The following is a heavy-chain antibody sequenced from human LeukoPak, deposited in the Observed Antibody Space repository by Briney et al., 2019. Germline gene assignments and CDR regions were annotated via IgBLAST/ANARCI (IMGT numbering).Heavy chain of an antibody. CDR3: ARHGRKFCSSTSCSHYFDY. Sequence: SETLSLTCTVSGGSISSYYWSWIRQPPGKGLEWIGYISYSGSTNYNPSPKRRVTISVDTSKNQFSLQLSSVTAADTAVYYCARHGRKFCSSTSCSHYFDYWGQGTLVAVSS. CDR2: ISYSGST. V-gene: IGHV4-59*08. J-gene: IGHJ4*02. D-gene: IGHD2-2*01. CDR1: GGSISSYY.